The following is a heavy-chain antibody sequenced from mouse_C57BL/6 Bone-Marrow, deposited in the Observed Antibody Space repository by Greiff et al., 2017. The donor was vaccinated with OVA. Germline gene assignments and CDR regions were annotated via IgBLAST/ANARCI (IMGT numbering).Heavy chain of an antibody. CDR2: IYPGSGST. CDR1: GYTFTSYW. D-gene: IGHD1-1*01. V-gene: IGHV1-55*01. J-gene: IGHJ2*01. Sequence: QVQLQQPGAELVKPGASVKMSCKASGYTFTSYWITWVKQRPGQGLEWIGDIYPGSGSTNYNEKFKSKATLTVDTSSSTAYMQLSSLTSEDSAVYYCAPNDYGSSYYYFDYWGQGTTLTVSS. CDR3: APNDYGSSYYYFDY.